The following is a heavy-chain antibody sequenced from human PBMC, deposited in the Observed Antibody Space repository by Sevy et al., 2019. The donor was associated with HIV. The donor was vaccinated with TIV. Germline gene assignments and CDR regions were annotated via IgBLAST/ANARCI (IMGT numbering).Heavy chain of an antibody. Sequence: GGALRLSCAAPGFTFSDYYMTWIRQAPGKGLEWVSYISNSGTTIYYADSVKGRFTISRDNAKNSLYLQMNSLRAEDTAVYYCARSENITMTKDYWGQGTLVTVSS. CDR1: GFTFSDYY. CDR2: ISNSGTTI. J-gene: IGHJ4*02. V-gene: IGHV3-11*01. CDR3: ARSENITMTKDY. D-gene: IGHD3-22*01.